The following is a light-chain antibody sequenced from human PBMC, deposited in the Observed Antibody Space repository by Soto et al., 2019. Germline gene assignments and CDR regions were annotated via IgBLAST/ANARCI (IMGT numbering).Light chain of an antibody. V-gene: IGKV3-11*01. Sequence: EIVLTQSPATLSFSPGERATLSCRASPSVTNYLAWYQQKPGQPPRLLIYGAFNRAAGIPARFSGSGSGTDFTLTISSLEPEDPAVYYCQQRNIWPPVTFGQGTRLEI. CDR1: PSVTNY. CDR3: QQRNIWPPVT. CDR2: GAF. J-gene: IGKJ5*01.